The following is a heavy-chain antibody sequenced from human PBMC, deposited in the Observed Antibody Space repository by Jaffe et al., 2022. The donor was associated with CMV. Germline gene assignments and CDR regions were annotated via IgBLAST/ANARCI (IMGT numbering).Heavy chain of an antibody. V-gene: IGHV4-39*01. Sequence: QLQLQESGPGLVKPSETLSLTCTVSGGSISSSSYYWGWIRQPPGKGLEWIGSIYYSGSTYYNPSLKSRVTISVDTSKNQFSLKLSSVTAADTAVYYCARLRDDDSSGYYLLAATYHWYFDLWGRGTLVTVSS. J-gene: IGHJ2*01. CDR2: IYYSGST. CDR3: ARLRDDDSSGYYLLAATYHWYFDL. D-gene: IGHD3-22*01. CDR1: GGSISSSSYY.